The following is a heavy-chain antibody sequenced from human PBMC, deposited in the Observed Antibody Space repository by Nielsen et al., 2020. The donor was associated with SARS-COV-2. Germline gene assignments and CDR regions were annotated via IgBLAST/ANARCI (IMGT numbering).Heavy chain of an antibody. CDR2: ISAYNGNT. V-gene: IGHV1-18*04. D-gene: IGHD1-26*01. J-gene: IGHJ6*03. CDR3: ARARGEYSGSVDYYYYYMDV. CDR1: GYTFTSYG. Sequence: ASVQVSCKASGYTFTSYGISWVRQAPGQGLEWMGWISAYNGNTNYAQKLQGRVTMTTDTSTSTAYMELRSLRSDDTAVYYCARARGEYSGSVDYYYYYMDVWGKGTTVTVSS.